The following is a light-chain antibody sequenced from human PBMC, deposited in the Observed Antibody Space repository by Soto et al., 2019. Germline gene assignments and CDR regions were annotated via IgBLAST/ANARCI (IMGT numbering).Light chain of an antibody. CDR1: QSVSSY. V-gene: IGKV3-11*01. CDR2: DAS. Sequence: EIVLTQSPATLSLSPGERATLSCRASQSVSSYLAWYQQKPGQAPRLLIYDASNRATGIPAMFSGSGSGTDFTLTISSLEPEDFAVYYCQQRSNWPTCGQGTRLEIK. J-gene: IGKJ5*01. CDR3: QQRSNWPT.